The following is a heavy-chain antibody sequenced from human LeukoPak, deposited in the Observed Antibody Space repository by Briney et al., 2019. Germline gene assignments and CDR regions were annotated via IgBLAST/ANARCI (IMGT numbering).Heavy chain of an antibody. J-gene: IGHJ3*02. D-gene: IGHD1-26*01. CDR2: IYYRWST. Sequence: PSETLSLTCSVSGGSISSYYWICIRHPPGKGLEGIGYIYYRWSTNYNPSLKSRVTISVDTSKKQFSLKLSSVTGADTAVYYCARDQSIVGATGADDAFDIWGQGTMVTVSS. CDR3: ARDQSIVGATGADDAFDI. V-gene: IGHV4-59*01. CDR1: GGSISSYY.